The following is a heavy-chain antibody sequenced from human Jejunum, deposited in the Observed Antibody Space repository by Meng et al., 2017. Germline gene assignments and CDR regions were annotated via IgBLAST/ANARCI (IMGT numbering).Heavy chain of an antibody. CDR3: ARAQEDSGSYIIDF. CDR1: GFTCSNHG. D-gene: IGHD1-26*01. CDR2: IWNDGSNK. Sequence: QVAVVGSGGGGVQPGRSLRLSCAASGFTCSNHGIHWVRQAPGKGLEWVEIIWNDGSNKKYGDSVKGRFTISRDNSKNTAYLEMNSLRAEDMAVYYCARAQEDSGSYIIDFWGQGTLVTVSS. V-gene: IGHV3-33*01. J-gene: IGHJ4*02.